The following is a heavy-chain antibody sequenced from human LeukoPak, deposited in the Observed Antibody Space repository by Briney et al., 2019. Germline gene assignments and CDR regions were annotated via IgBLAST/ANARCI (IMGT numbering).Heavy chain of an antibody. V-gene: IGHV4-59*01. J-gene: IGHJ4*03. Sequence: SETLSLTCTVSGGFISSYYWSWIRQPPGKGLEWIGYIYYSGSTNYNPSLKSRVTISVDTSKNQFSLKLSSVTAADTAVYYCARVEGYSRLIDYWGQGTTVTVSS. CDR2: IYYSGST. CDR1: GGFISSYY. D-gene: IGHD5-18*01. CDR3: ARVEGYSRLIDY.